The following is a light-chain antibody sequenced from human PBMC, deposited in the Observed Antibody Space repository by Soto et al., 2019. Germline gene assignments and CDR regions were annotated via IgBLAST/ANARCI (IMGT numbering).Light chain of an antibody. Sequence: EIVLTQSPGTLSLSPGERATLSCRASQSVSNNSLAWYHQKPGQAPRLLMYGASRRAPRIPDTFSGSGSGTDFTLTISRLEPEDFTVYYCQLYGNSPMFTFGQGTKLEIK. CDR1: QSVSNNS. J-gene: IGKJ2*01. CDR2: GAS. CDR3: QLYGNSPMFT. V-gene: IGKV3-20*01.